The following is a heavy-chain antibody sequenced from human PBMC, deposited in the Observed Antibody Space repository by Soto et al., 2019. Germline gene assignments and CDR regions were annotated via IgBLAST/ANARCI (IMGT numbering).Heavy chain of an antibody. CDR1: GYSFTSYW. CDR2: IDPSDSYT. J-gene: IGHJ4*02. CDR3: AMGSGVVTASDY. D-gene: IGHD2-21*02. Sequence: GESLKISCKGSGYSFTSYWISWVRQMPGKGLEWMGRIDPSDSYTNYSPSFQGHVTISADKSISTAYLQWSSLKASDTAMYYCAMGSGVVTASDYWGQGTLVTSPQ. V-gene: IGHV5-10-1*01.